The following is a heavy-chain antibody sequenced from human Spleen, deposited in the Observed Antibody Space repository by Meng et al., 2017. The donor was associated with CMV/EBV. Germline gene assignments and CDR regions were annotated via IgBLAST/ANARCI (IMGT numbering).Heavy chain of an antibody. CDR1: GFTFSSSG. J-gene: IGHJ4*02. V-gene: IGHV3-30*02. CDR2: IRYAGNNE. D-gene: IGHD3-10*02. Sequence: SGFTFSSSGMHWVRQVPGRGMEWVAFIRYAGNNEYYTDSVKGRFTVSRDNSENTLYLQMNSLRAEDTAIYYCAKDARGMFLPYYFDYWGQGTLVTVSS. CDR3: AKDARGMFLPYYFDY.